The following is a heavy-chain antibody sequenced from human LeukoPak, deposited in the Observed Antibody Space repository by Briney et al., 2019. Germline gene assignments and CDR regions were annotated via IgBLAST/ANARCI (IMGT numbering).Heavy chain of an antibody. D-gene: IGHD6-13*01. CDR3: ARASAGYSSSWSSDV. CDR1: GYSISSGYY. Sequence: PSETLSLTCTVSGYSISSGYYWGWIRQPPGKGLEWIGSIYYSGSTYYNPSLKSRVTISVDTSKNQFSLKLSSVTAADTAVYYCARASAGYSSSWSSDVWGQGTTVTVSS. CDR2: IYYSGST. J-gene: IGHJ6*02. V-gene: IGHV4-38-2*02.